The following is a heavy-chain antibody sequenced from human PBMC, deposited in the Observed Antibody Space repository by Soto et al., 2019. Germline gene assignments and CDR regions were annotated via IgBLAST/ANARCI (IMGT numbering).Heavy chain of an antibody. CDR1: GGSFSGYY. V-gene: IGHV4-34*01. D-gene: IGHD6-13*01. Sequence: QVQLQQWGAGLLKPSETLSLTCAVYGGSFSGYYWSWIRQPPGKGLEWIGEINHSGSTNYNPSLTGRVTISVDTSKNQFSLKLSSVTAADTAVYYCARCEVAAATHDWGQGTLVTVSS. J-gene: IGHJ4*02. CDR3: ARCEVAAATHD. CDR2: INHSGST.